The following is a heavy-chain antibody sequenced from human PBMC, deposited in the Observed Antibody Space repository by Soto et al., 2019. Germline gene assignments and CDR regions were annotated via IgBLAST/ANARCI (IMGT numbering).Heavy chain of an antibody. J-gene: IGHJ4*02. CDR2: ISAYNGNT. D-gene: IGHD5-12*01. CDR1: GYTFTSYG. V-gene: IGHV1-18*01. Sequence: ASVTVCCKASGYTFTSYGSSWVRQAPGQGLEWMGWISAYNGNTNYAQKLQGRVTMTTDTSTSTAYMELRSLRSDDTAVYYCARGYSGFLDFDYWGQGTLVTVSS. CDR3: ARGYSGFLDFDY.